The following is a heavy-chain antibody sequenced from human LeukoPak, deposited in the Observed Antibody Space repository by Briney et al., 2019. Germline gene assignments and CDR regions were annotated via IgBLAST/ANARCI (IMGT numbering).Heavy chain of an antibody. CDR1: GYTFTSYD. J-gene: IGHJ6*03. CDR3: ARGAASSKYYYYYYYMDV. CDR2: MNPNSGNT. Sequence: ASVKVSCTSSGYTFTSYDINWVRQATGQGLEWMGWMNPNSGNTGYAQKFQGRVTITRNTSISTAYMELSSLRFEDTAVYYCARGAASSKYYYYYYYMDVWGKGTTVTVSS. D-gene: IGHD6-13*01. V-gene: IGHV1-8*03.